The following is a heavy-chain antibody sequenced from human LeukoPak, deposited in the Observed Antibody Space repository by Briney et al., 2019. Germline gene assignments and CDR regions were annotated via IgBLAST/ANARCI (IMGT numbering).Heavy chain of an antibody. D-gene: IGHD2-2*01. V-gene: IGHV3-30*04. CDR2: ISYDGSNK. Sequence: GGSLRLSCAASGFTFSSYAMHWVRQAAGKGLEWVAVISYDGSNKYYADSVKGRFTISRDNSKNTLYLQMNSLRAEDTAVYYCARDSVLWSSTSCPDYWGQGTLVTVSS. CDR3: ARDSVLWSSTSCPDY. CDR1: GFTFSSYA. J-gene: IGHJ4*02.